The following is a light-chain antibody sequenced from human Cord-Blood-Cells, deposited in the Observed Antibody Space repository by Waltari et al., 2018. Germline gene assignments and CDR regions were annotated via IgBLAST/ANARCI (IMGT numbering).Light chain of an antibody. CDR2: GAA. V-gene: IGKV3-20*01. CDR3: QQYGGSPT. J-gene: IGKJ1*01. CDR1: QSVSSSY. Sequence: EIVLTQSPGTLSLSPGERVTLSCRASQSVSSSYLAGYQAEPGQAPRLLIYGAASSATGIPDRFIGIGSGTDFTLTISRREPEDFAVYFCQQYGGSPTFGQGTKVEIK.